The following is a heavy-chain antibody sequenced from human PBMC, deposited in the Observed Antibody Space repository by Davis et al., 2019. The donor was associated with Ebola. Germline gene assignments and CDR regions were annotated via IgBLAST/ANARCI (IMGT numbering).Heavy chain of an antibody. D-gene: IGHD6-19*01. Sequence: AASVTVSCKASGYTFTSYAMHWVRQAPGQRLEWMGWINAGNGNTKYSQRFQGRVTITTDTSASTVYLDLTSLRSEDTAVFYCARASFGYNSGWYADYWGPGSLVTVSS. CDR2: INAGNGNT. J-gene: IGHJ4*02. CDR1: GYTFTSYA. V-gene: IGHV1-3*01. CDR3: ARASFGYNSGWYADY.